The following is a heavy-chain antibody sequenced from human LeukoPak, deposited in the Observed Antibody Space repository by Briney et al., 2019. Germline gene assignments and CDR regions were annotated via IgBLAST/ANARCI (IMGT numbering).Heavy chain of an antibody. Sequence: SVKVSCKSSGYSFAGYHMHWVRQAPGQGLEWMGGIIPIFGTANYAQKFQGRVTITADESTSTAYMELSSLRSEDTAVYYCARDLDSWAAAGTGVGDYWGQGTLVTVSS. D-gene: IGHD6-13*01. J-gene: IGHJ4*02. CDR2: IIPIFGTA. CDR1: GYSFAGYH. V-gene: IGHV1-69*13. CDR3: ARDLDSWAAAGTGVGDY.